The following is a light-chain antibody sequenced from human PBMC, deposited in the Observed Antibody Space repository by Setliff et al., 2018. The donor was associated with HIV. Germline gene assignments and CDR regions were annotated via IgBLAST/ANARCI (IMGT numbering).Light chain of an antibody. CDR2: EIF. Sequence: ALTQPASVSGSPGQSITISCNGTSSDIGKYNLVSWYQQHPGKAPKLIIFEIFQRPSGISNRFSGSKSGDTASLTISGLQAEDEADYFCCSYAGDVNLVLFGGGTKVTV. CDR1: SSDIGKYNL. J-gene: IGLJ2*01. V-gene: IGLV2-23*02. CDR3: CSYAGDVNLVL.